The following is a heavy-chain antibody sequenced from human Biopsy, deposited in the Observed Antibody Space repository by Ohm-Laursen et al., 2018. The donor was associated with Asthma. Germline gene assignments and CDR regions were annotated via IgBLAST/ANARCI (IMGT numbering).Heavy chain of an antibody. CDR3: ARTYYDFLTGQVKDVFGV. Sequence: SVTVSCKASGYNFISFAIHWVRQAPGQRLEWMGWLNTGNGDTKYTQKFQGRVTITRDTSASTAYMELRSLRSEDPATYYCARTYYDFLTGQVKDVFGVWGQGTMVTVSS. CDR1: GYNFISFA. V-gene: IGHV1-3*04. J-gene: IGHJ3*01. CDR2: LNTGNGDT. D-gene: IGHD3-9*01.